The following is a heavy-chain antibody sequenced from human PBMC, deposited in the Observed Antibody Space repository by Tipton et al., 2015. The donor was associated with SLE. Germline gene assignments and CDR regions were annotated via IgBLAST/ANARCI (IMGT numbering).Heavy chain of an antibody. J-gene: IGHJ6*04. D-gene: IGHD2-2*01. Sequence: TLSLTCTVSGVSINTYYWNWIRQPPGKGLEWIGYVSYIGSTHYDPSLMSRATMSVDTSKNQISLRLSSVTAADTAVYYCASLPQGYCDTINCSPRMDVWGKGTTVTVSS. CDR3: ASLPQGYCDTINCSPRMDV. V-gene: IGHV4-59*01. CDR2: VSYIGST. CDR1: GVSINTYY.